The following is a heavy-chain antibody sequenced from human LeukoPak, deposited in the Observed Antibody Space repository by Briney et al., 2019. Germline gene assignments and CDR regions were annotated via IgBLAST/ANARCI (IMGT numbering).Heavy chain of an antibody. J-gene: IGHJ4*02. Sequence: SVKVSCKASGGTFSSYAISWVRQAPGQGLEWMGGIIPIFGTANYAQKFQGRVTITADESTSTACMELSSLRSEDTAVYYCAREGTYYDILTGYSNWGQGTLVTVSS. V-gene: IGHV1-69*13. CDR3: AREGTYYDILTGYSN. CDR2: IIPIFGTA. CDR1: GGTFSSYA. D-gene: IGHD3-9*01.